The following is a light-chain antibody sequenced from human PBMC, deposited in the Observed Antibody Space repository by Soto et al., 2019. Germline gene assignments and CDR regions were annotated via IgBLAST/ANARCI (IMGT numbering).Light chain of an antibody. CDR2: SNN. CDR3: AAWDDTENALYV. CDR1: RSNIGSNS. J-gene: IGLJ1*01. V-gene: IGLV1-44*01. Sequence: QAVVTQAPSTSGSPGQRVTISCSGSRSNIGSNSVNWYQQLPGMAPKLLIYSNNQRPSGVPDRFSGSKSGTSASLAISGLQSEDEAEYYCAAWDDTENALYVFGTGTKLTVL.